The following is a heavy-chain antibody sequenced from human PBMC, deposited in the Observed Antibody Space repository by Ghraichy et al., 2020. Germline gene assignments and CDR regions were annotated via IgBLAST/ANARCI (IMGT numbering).Heavy chain of an antibody. Sequence: LSLTCAASGFTFSSYWMHWVRQAPGKGLVWVSRINSDGSSTSYADSVKGRFTISRDNAKNTLYLQMNSLRAEDTAVYYCARVLGYCSSTSCRSFDYWGQGTLVTV. CDR1: GFTFSSYW. D-gene: IGHD2-2*01. CDR2: INSDGSST. V-gene: IGHV3-74*01. J-gene: IGHJ4*02. CDR3: ARVLGYCSSTSCRSFDY.